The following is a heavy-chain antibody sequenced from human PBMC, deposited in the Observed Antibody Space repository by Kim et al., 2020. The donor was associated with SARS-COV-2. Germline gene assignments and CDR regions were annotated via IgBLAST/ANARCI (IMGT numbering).Heavy chain of an antibody. Sequence: GGSLRLSCAASGFTFSSYAMSWVRQAPGKGLEWVSAISGSGGSTYYADSVKGRFTISRDNSKNTLYLQMNSLRAEDTAVYYCAKGAYYYGSGSYYGDYWGQGALVIVSA. CDR1: GFTFSSYA. J-gene: IGHJ4*02. D-gene: IGHD3-10*01. CDR2: ISGSGGST. CDR3: AKGAYYYGSGSYYGDY. V-gene: IGHV3-23*01.